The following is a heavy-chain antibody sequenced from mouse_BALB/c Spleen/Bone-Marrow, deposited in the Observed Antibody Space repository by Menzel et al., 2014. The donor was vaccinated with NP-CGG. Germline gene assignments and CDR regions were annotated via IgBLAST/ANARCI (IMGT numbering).Heavy chain of an antibody. V-gene: IGHV4-1*02. Sequence: EVHLVESGGGLVQPGGSLKLSCAASGFDFSRYWMSWVRQAPGKGLEWIGEINPDSSTINYTPSLKDKFIISRDNAKNTLCLQMSKVGSEDTALYYCARNGYYGYSDYWGQGTTLTVSS. CDR3: ARNGYYGYSDY. D-gene: IGHD2-1*01. CDR2: INPDSSTI. CDR1: GFDFSRYW. J-gene: IGHJ2*01.